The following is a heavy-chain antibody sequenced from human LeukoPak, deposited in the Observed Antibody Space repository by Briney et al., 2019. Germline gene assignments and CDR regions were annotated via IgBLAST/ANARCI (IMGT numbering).Heavy chain of an antibody. CDR3: ARGCGRPSRCFAD. J-gene: IGHJ4*02. Sequence: GGSLRLSCAASGFTFNSYPMRWVRQAPGKGLEWVSSITDSGDGTNYADSVKGRFTISRDNSRNTLFLQMNSLRVEDTAVYYCARGCGRPSRCFADWGQGTLVSVSS. V-gene: IGHV3-23*01. D-gene: IGHD1-26*01. CDR1: GFTFNSYP. CDR2: ITDSGDGT.